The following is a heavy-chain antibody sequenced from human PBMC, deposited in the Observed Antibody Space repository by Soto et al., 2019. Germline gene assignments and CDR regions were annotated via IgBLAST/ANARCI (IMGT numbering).Heavy chain of an antibody. CDR2: IRGGGDRT. D-gene: IGHD5-18*01. V-gene: IGHV3-23*01. CDR1: GFTFSSYG. CDR3: AKLGYSYGSDY. J-gene: IGHJ4*02. Sequence: PGGSLRLSCAASGFTFSSYGMHWVRQAPEKGLEWVSAIRGGGDRTYYAESVKGRFTISRDNSKNTLYLQMNSLRAEDTAVYYCAKLGYSYGSDYWGQGTLVTVSS.